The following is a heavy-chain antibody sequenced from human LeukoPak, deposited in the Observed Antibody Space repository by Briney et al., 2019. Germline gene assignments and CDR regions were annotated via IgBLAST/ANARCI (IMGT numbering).Heavy chain of an antibody. CDR1: GYTFTSYD. Sequence: ASVKVSCKASGYTFTSYDINWVRQATGQGLEWMGWMNPDSGNTGYAQKFQGRVTMTRNTSISTAYMELSSLRSEDTAVYYCARGASSGSYFRFDPWGQGTLATVSS. D-gene: IGHD1-26*01. V-gene: IGHV1-8*01. CDR2: MNPDSGNT. J-gene: IGHJ5*02. CDR3: ARGASSGSYFRFDP.